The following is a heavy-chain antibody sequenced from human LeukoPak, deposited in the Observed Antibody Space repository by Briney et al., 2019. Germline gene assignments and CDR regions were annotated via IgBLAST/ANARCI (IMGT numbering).Heavy chain of an antibody. CDR1: GFTFSDYA. D-gene: IGHD3-3*01. J-gene: IGHJ4*02. CDR2: ISGGSSGST. CDR3: ARDVGITIFGVVIGQVGPIDY. V-gene: IGHV3-23*01. Sequence: PGGSLRLSCAASGFTFSDYAMSWVRQAPGKGLEWLSVISGGSSGSTYYADSVTGRFTVSRDNSKNTVDLQMNSLRAEDTAVYYCARDVGITIFGVVIGQVGPIDYWGQGTLVTVSS.